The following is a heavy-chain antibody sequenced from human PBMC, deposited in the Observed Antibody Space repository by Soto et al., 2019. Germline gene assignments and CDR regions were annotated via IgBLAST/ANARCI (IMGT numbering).Heavy chain of an antibody. CDR3: ARHVKYEDCTNGVCHLRNWFDP. D-gene: IGHD2-8*01. CDR1: GGSISSSSYY. Sequence: SETLSLTCTVSGGSISSSSYYWGWIRQPPGKGLEWIGSIYYSGSTYYNPSLKSRVTISVDTSKNQFSLKLSSVTAADTAVYYCARHVKYEDCTNGVCHLRNWFDPWGQGTLVTVSS. J-gene: IGHJ5*02. CDR2: IYYSGST. V-gene: IGHV4-39*01.